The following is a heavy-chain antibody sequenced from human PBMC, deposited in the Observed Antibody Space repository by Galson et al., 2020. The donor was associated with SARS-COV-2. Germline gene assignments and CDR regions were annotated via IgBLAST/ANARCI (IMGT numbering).Heavy chain of an antibody. J-gene: IGHJ4*02. CDR2: ISGSGGST. CDR1: GFTFSSYA. Sequence: GESLKISCAASGFTFSSYAMSWVRQAPGKGLEWVSAISGSGGSTYYADSVKGRFTISRDNSKNTLYLQMNSLRAEDTAIYYCAKDNGGYYGRWGQGTLVTVSS. V-gene: IGHV3-23*01. D-gene: IGHD3-22*01. CDR3: AKDNGGYYGR.